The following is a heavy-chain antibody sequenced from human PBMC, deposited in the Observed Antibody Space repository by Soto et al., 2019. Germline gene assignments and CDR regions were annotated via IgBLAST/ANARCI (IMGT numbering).Heavy chain of an antibody. CDR1: GFTFSSYA. V-gene: IGHV3-23*01. D-gene: IGHD5-18*01. CDR3: AKNGLSDTVVPDYYHYGMDV. CDR2: TSGSGGST. J-gene: IGHJ6*02. Sequence: GGCLRLTCAASGFTFSSYAMSWVGQAPGRGLDRVSATSGSGGSTYYADSVKGRFTISRDNATNTLYLQMNSLRAEATAVYYCAKNGLSDTVVPDYYHYGMDVWGQGTPVTGSS.